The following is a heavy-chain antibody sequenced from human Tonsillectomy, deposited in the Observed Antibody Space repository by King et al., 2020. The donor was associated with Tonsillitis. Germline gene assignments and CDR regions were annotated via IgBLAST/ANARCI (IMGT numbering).Heavy chain of an antibody. J-gene: IGHJ4*02. V-gene: IGHV4-39*01. CDR3: ARRTTNGPGSYYYGQ. CDR2: IYYSGST. Sequence: QLQESGPGLVKPSETLSLTCTVSGDSISSSLYYWGWIRQPPGKWLEGIGSIYYSGSTFHNPSLQSPVTISANTSKNQFSLHLSSVTAADTAVFYCARRTTNGPGSYYYGQWGQGTLVTVSS. CDR1: GDSISSSLYY. D-gene: IGHD3-10*01.